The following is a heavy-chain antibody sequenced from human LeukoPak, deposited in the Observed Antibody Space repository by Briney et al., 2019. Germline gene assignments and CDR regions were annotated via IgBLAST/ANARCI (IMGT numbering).Heavy chain of an antibody. Sequence: GRSLRLSCAASGFTFSSYGMHWVRQAPGKGLEWVAVISYDGSNKYYADSVKGRFTISRDNSKNTLYLQMNSLRAEDTAGYYCAKEGYYYDSSGYNYYYGMDVWGQGTTVTVSS. J-gene: IGHJ6*02. CDR1: GFTFSSYG. V-gene: IGHV3-30*18. CDR3: AKEGYYYDSSGYNYYYGMDV. CDR2: ISYDGSNK. D-gene: IGHD3-22*01.